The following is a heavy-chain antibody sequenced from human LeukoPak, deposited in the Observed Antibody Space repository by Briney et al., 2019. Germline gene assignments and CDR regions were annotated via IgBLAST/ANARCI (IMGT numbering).Heavy chain of an antibody. V-gene: IGHV4-59*01. Sequence: SETLSLTCTVSGGSISSYYWSWIRQPPGKGLEWIGYIYYSVSTNYNPSLKSRVTISVDTSKNQFSLKLSSVTAADTAVYYCARASMPLRYDLWSGYGNWFDPWGQGTLVTVSS. J-gene: IGHJ5*02. D-gene: IGHD3-3*01. CDR1: GGSISSYY. CDR3: ARASMPLRYDLWSGYGNWFDP. CDR2: IYYSVST.